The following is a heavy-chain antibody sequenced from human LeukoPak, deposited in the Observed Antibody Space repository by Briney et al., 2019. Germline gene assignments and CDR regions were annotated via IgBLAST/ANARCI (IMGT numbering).Heavy chain of an antibody. CDR3: ARDPPGRAFADFWSGYYPFDY. CDR2: ISAYNGNT. Sequence: ASVKVSCKASGYTFTSYGISWVRQAPGQGLEWVGWISAYNGNTNYAQKLQGRVTMTTDTSTSTAYMELRSLRSDDTAVYYCARDPPGRAFADFWSGYYPFDYWGQGTLVTVSS. J-gene: IGHJ4*02. D-gene: IGHD3-3*01. CDR1: GYTFTSYG. V-gene: IGHV1-18*01.